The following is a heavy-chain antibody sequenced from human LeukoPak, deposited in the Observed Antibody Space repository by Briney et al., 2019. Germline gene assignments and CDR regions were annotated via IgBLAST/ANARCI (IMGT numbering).Heavy chain of an antibody. Sequence: PGGSLRLSCTASGFTLSTSWMSWVRQAPGRGLEWVASINQDGSLKHYVDSVKGRFTISRDDPHNTLYLQMNSLRAEDTAVYFCARGGVDYYGSGTYYLMYYFDYWGQGALVTVSS. CDR1: GFTLSTSW. CDR3: ARGGVDYYGSGTYYLMYYFDY. V-gene: IGHV3-7*03. CDR2: INQDGSLK. J-gene: IGHJ4*02. D-gene: IGHD3-10*01.